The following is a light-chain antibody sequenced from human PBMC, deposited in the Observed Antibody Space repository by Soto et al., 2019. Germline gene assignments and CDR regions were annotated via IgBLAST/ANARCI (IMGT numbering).Light chain of an antibody. V-gene: IGLV2-14*01. CDR1: TSDIGRYNY. Sequence: QSVLTQPASVSGSPGQSITISCTGTTSDIGRYNYVSWYQRHPGKAPKLIIYEVTNRPSGVSSRFSGSKSGNTASLTVFELQADDEADYYCSSYTNINTAVVFGGGTKLTVL. CDR3: SSYTNINTAVV. CDR2: EVT. J-gene: IGLJ2*01.